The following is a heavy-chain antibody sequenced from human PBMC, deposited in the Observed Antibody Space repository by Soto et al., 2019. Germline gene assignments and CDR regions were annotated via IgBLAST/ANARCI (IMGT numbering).Heavy chain of an antibody. CDR1: RGSSINFV. CDR2: ISYSGTT. Sequence: SQTLSLTCTVSRGSSINFVWTWIRQPPGRGLEWIGYISYSGTTNYNASLKSRVTISVDTSANQFSLRVRSVTAADTAVYYCARIRGLGEVSPYFDHWGQGALVTVSS. V-gene: IGHV4-59*01. CDR3: ARIRGLGEVSPYFDH. D-gene: IGHD3-16*01. J-gene: IGHJ4*02.